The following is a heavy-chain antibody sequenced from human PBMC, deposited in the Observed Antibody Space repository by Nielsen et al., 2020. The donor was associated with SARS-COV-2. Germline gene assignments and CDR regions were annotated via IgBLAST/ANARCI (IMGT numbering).Heavy chain of an antibody. V-gene: IGHV3-30*18. D-gene: IGHD3-10*01. Sequence: WIRQPPGKGLEWVAVISYDGINKHYADSVKGRFTTSRDNSKNTLYLQMNSLRAEDTAVYYCAKDLYGSGSYSPIYGMDVWGQGTTVTVSS. CDR2: ISYDGINK. CDR3: AKDLYGSGSYSPIYGMDV. J-gene: IGHJ6*02.